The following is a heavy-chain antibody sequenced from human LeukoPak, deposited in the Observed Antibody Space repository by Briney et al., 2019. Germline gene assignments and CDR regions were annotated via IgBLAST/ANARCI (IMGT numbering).Heavy chain of an antibody. D-gene: IGHD6-6*01. CDR3: AHRASSSFDY. Sequence: TLSLTCTVSGGSISSYYWSWIRQPPGKGLEWLALIYGNDDKRYSPSLKSSLTITKDTSKNQVILTMTNMDPVDTATYYCAHRASSSFDYWGQGTLVIVSS. CDR1: GGSISSYYW. CDR2: IYGNDDK. V-gene: IGHV2-5*01. J-gene: IGHJ4*02.